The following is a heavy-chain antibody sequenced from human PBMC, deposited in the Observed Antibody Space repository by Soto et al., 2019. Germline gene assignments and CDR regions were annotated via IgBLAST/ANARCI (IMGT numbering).Heavy chain of an antibody. CDR3: AHSRYSRSSFDY. CDR2: IYWDDDK. V-gene: IGHV2-5*02. J-gene: IGHJ4*02. Sequence: SGPTLVNPTQTLTLTCTFSGFSLTSNDVGVGWIRQPPGKALEWLALIYWDDDKRYSPSLKSRLTITKDTSKNQVVLRMTNMDPVDTATYYCAHSRYSRSSFDYWGQGTLVTV. D-gene: IGHD6-6*01. CDR1: GFSLTSNDVG.